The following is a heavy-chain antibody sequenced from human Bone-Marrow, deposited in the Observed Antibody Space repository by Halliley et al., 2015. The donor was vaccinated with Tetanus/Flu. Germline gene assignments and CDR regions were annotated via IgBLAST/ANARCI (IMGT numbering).Heavy chain of an antibody. J-gene: IGHJ3*01. CDR3: ARAAGNYAGGGFVYAFDV. CDR2: VTFGGTT. V-gene: IGHV4-59*02. D-gene: IGHD2-15*01. Sequence: LRLSCTVSGGYVSSHYWSWIRQAPAKGLEWIGDVTFGGTTNYNPSLKSRVTISVDRSMNQLSLKLTSVTAADSAVYFCARAAGNYAGGGFVYAFDVWGHGTLVTVSS. CDR1: GGYVSSHY.